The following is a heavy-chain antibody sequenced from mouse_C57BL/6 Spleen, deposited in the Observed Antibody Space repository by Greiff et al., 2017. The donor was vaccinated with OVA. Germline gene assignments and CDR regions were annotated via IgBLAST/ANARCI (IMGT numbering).Heavy chain of an antibody. CDR2: IWSGGST. D-gene: IGHD2-4*01. CDR1: GFSLTSYG. J-gene: IGHJ4*01. CDR3: ARKRDYDGIFSMDY. Sequence: VKLVESGPGLVQPSQSLSITCTVSGFSLTSYGVHWVRQSPGKGLEWLGVIWSGGSTDYNAAFISRLSISKDNSKSQVFFKMNSLQADDTAIYYCARKRDYDGIFSMDYWGQGTSVTVSS. V-gene: IGHV2-2*01.